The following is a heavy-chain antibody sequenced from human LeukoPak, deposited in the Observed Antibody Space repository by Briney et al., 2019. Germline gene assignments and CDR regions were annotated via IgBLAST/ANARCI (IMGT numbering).Heavy chain of an antibody. CDR2: ISSSGSTI. V-gene: IGHV3-48*03. CDR3: ARRERDDFWSRYYGDR. CDR1: GFTFSSYE. J-gene: IGHJ4*02. D-gene: IGHD3-3*01. Sequence: GGSLRLSCAASGFTFSSYEMNWVRQAPGKGLEWVSYISSSGSTIYYADSVKGRFTISRDNAKNSLYLQMDSLRAEDTAVYYCARRERDDFWSRYYGDRWGQGTLVTVSS.